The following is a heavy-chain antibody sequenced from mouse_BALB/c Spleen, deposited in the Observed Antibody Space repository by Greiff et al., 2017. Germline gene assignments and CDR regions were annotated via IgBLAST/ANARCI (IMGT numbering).Heavy chain of an antibody. CDR2: IYPGSGST. V-gene: IGHV1S22*01. Sequence: LQQPGSELVRPGASVKLSCKASGYTFTSYWMHWVKQRPGQGLEWIGNIYPGSGSTNYDEKFKSKATLTVDTSSSTAYMQLSSLTSEDSAVYYCTRWGLRVDYWGQGTTLTVSS. J-gene: IGHJ2*01. CDR1: GYTFTSYW. D-gene: IGHD3-1*01. CDR3: TRWGLRVDY.